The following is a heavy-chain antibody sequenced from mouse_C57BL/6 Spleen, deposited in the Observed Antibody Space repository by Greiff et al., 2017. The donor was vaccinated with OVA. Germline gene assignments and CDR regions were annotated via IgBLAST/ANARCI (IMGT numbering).Heavy chain of an antibody. J-gene: IGHJ4*01. CDR3: ERGDYYGSSYVGYAMDY. CDR1: GFTFSSYA. V-gene: IGHV5-4*01. Sequence: EVHLVESGGGLVKPGGSLKLSCAASGFTFSSYAMSWVRQTPEKRLEWVATISDGGSYTYYPDNVKGRFTISRYNAKNNLYLQMSHLKSEDTAMYYCERGDYYGSSYVGYAMDYWGQGTSVTVSS. D-gene: IGHD1-1*01. CDR2: ISDGGSYT.